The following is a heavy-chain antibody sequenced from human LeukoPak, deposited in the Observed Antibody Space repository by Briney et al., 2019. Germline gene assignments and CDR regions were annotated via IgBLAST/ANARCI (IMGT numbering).Heavy chain of an antibody. V-gene: IGHV4-59*01. D-gene: IGHD3-10*01. CDR1: GGSISSYY. J-gene: IGHJ4*02. CDR3: ARSRAPPMDTYYFDY. CDR2: IYYSGST. Sequence: SETLSLTCTVSGGSISSYYWSWIRQPPGKGLEWIGYIYYSGSTNYNPSLKSRVTISVDTSKNQFSLKLSSVTAADTAAYYCARSRAPPMDTYYFDYWGQGTLVTVSS.